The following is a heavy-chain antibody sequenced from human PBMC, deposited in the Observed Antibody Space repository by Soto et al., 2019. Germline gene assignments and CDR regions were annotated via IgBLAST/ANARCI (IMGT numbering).Heavy chain of an antibody. V-gene: IGHV3-30*18. Sequence: QVQLVESGGGVVQPGRSLRLSCAASGFTFSSYGMHWVRQAPGKGLEWVAVISYDGSNKYYEDSVKGRFTISRDNSKNTLYLQMNSLRAEDTAVYYCAKDQSNNWAFDYWGQGTLVTVSS. CDR1: GFTFSSYG. CDR3: AKDQSNNWAFDY. D-gene: IGHD1-20*01. J-gene: IGHJ4*02. CDR2: ISYDGSNK.